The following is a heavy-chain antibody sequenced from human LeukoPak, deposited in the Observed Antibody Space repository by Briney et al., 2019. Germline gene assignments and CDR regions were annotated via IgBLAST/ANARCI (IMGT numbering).Heavy chain of an antibody. Sequence: GGSLRLSCAASGFTFSSSWMHWVRQAPGKGLVWVARMNGVGSNIDYADSVKGRFTISRDNAKNTLYLQMNSLRAEDTAVYYCARAGNYYFEYWGQGTLVTVSS. CDR3: ARAGNYYFEY. J-gene: IGHJ4*02. D-gene: IGHD1-1*01. V-gene: IGHV3-74*01. CDR2: MNGVGSNI. CDR1: GFTFSSSW.